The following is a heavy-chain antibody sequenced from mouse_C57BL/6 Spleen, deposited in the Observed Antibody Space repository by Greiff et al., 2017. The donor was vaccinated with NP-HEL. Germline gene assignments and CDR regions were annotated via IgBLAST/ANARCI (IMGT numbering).Heavy chain of an antibody. CDR1: GFTFSDYY. V-gene: IGHV5-16*01. J-gene: IGHJ1*03. CDR2: INYDGSST. CDR3: ARDRVSPWYFDV. D-gene: IGHD3-1*01. Sequence: EVKLMESEGGLVQPGSSMKLSCTASGFTFSDYYMAWVRQVPEKGLEWVANINYDGSSTYYLDSLKSRFIISRDNAKNILYLQMSSLKSEDTATYYCARDRVSPWYFDVWGTGTTVTVSS.